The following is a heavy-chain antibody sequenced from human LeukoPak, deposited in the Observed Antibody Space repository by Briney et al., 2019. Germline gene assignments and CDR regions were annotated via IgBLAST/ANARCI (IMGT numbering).Heavy chain of an antibody. J-gene: IGHJ4*02. CDR3: AKGVAGVYYDSSGPSPY. CDR1: GFTFSSYG. D-gene: IGHD3-22*01. Sequence: GGSLRLSCAASGFTFSSYGMHWVRQAPGKGLEWVAVISYDGSNKYYADSVKGRFTISRDNSKNTLYLQMNSLRAEDTAVYYCAKGVAGVYYDSSGPSPYWGQGTLVTVSS. V-gene: IGHV3-30*18. CDR2: ISYDGSNK.